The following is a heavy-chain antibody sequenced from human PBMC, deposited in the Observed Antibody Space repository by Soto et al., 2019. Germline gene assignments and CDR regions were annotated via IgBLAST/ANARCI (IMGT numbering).Heavy chain of an antibody. CDR3: AKVGIAARPVYFDY. D-gene: IGHD6-6*01. CDR2: ISGSGGST. V-gene: IGHV3-23*01. CDR1: GATFSRYA. Sequence: GGCLRLQCAISGATFSRYAMSWVRQAPGKGLEWVSAISGSGGSTYYADSVKGRFTISRDNSKNTLYLQMNSLRAEDTAVYYCAKVGIAARPVYFDYWGQGTLVTVSS. J-gene: IGHJ4*02.